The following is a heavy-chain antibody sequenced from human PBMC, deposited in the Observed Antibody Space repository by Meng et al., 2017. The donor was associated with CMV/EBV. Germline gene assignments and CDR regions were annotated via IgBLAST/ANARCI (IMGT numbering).Heavy chain of an antibody. CDR3: VNSPRSDY. Sequence: GESLKISCAASGFTFSSYAMSWVRQAPGKGLEWVSAISGSGGSTYYADSVEGRFTISRDNSKNTLYLQMNSLRAEDTAVYYCVNSPRSDYWGQGTLVTVSS. CDR2: ISGSGGST. CDR1: GFTFSSYA. J-gene: IGHJ4*02. V-gene: IGHV3-23*01.